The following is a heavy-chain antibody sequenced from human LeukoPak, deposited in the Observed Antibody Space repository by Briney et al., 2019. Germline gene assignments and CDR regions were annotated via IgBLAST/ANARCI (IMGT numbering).Heavy chain of an antibody. Sequence: ASVKVSCKASGGTFSSYAISWVRQAPGQGLEWMGRIIPIFGTANYAQKFQGRVTITTDESTSTAYMELSSLRSEDTAVYYCARVGGNDYYYYMDVWGKGTTVTVSS. J-gene: IGHJ6*03. CDR3: ARVGGNDYYYYMDV. V-gene: IGHV1-69*05. CDR2: IIPIFGTA. D-gene: IGHD4-23*01. CDR1: GGTFSSYA.